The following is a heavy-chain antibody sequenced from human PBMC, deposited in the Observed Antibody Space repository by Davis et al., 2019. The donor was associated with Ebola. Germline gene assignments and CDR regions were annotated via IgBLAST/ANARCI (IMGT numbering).Heavy chain of an antibody. J-gene: IGHJ4*02. D-gene: IGHD3-16*01. V-gene: IGHV1-24*01. CDR2: FDPKYGEP. CDR3: TVGGQDGGFDY. CDR1: GYSLTDLS. Sequence: ASVKVSCKASGYSLTDLSIHWVRQAPGKGLEWMGSFDPKYGEPIYAQKFQDRLTMTKDTSADTAYMELSRLRSDDTAVYYCTVGGQDGGFDYWGQGALVPVSS.